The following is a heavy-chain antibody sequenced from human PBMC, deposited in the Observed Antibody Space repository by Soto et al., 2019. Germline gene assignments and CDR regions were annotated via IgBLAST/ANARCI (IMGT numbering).Heavy chain of an antibody. Sequence: EWVAVISYDGSNKYYADSVKGRFTISRDNSKNTLYLQMNSLRAEDTAVYYCAKETRYCSSTSCPKRVYYFDYWGQGTLVTVSS. V-gene: IGHV3-30*18. D-gene: IGHD2-2*01. CDR3: AKETRYCSSTSCPKRVYYFDY. CDR2: ISYDGSNK. J-gene: IGHJ4*02.